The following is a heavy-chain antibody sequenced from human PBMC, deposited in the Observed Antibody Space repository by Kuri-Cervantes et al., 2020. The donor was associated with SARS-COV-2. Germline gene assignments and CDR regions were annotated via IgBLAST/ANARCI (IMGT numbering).Heavy chain of an antibody. CDR2: INAGNGNT. Sequence: ASVKVSCKASGYTFTSYAMHWVRQAPGQRLEWMGWINAGNGNTKYSQKFQGRVTITADESTSTAYMELSSLRSEDTAVYYCARDYWARGVVIMGLYGMDVWGQGTTVTVSS. V-gene: IGHV1-3*01. J-gene: IGHJ6*02. CDR3: ARDYWARGVVIMGLYGMDV. D-gene: IGHD3-3*01. CDR1: GYTFTSYA.